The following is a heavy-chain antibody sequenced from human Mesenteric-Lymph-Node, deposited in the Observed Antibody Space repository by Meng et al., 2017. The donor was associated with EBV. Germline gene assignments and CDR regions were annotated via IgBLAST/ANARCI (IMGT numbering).Heavy chain of an antibody. CDR3: ATTTMIRVWD. J-gene: IGHJ4*02. CDR2: ITNSGDDT. Sequence: EVLHLGAGGALVQPGVSLSLYGAASGFTISTFAMSWVRPAPGKGLEWVSLITNSGDDTYYAGSVKGRFTIYRDNSKNMLYLHMNSLSAEDTAVYYCATTTMIRVWDWGQGTLVTVSS. V-gene: IGHV3-23*01. CDR1: GFTISTFA. D-gene: IGHD3-10*01.